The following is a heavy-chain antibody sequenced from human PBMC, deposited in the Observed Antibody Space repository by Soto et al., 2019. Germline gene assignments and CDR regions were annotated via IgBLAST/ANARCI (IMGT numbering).Heavy chain of an antibody. J-gene: IGHJ6*02. CDR1: GGTFSSYA. CDR2: IIPIFGTT. CDR3: ASPPPHSYYYGMDV. Sequence: SVKVSCKASGGTFSSYAISWVRQAPGQGLEWMGGIIPIFGTTNYAQKFQGRVTITADESTSTAYMELSSLRSEDTAVYYCASPPPHSYYYGMDVWGQGTTVTVSS. V-gene: IGHV1-69*13.